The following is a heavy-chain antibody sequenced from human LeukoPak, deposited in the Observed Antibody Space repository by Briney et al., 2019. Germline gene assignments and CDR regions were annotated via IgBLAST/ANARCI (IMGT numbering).Heavy chain of an antibody. J-gene: IGHJ4*02. V-gene: IGHV1-3*01. CDR3: AREGGRYSQALGY. CDR2: INAGNGNT. CDR1: GYTFTSYA. D-gene: IGHD2-21*01. Sequence: ASVKVSCKASGYTFTSYAMHWVRQAPGQRLEWMGWINAGNGNTKYSQKFQGGVTITRDTSASTAYVELSSLRSEDTAVYYCAREGGRYSQALGYWGQGTLVTVSS.